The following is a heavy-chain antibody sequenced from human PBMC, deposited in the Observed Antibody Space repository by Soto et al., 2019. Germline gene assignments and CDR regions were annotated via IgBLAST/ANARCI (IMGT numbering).Heavy chain of an antibody. CDR1: GFPFSTYG. CDR2: ISDDGSDN. CDR3: ATDRHNEFISYLDA. D-gene: IGHD1-1*01. Sequence: QVQLVESGGGVVQPGRSLTLSCAASGFPFSTYGMHWVRQAPAKGLEWVAVISDDGSDNYYADSVKGRFTVSRDNSKNTIYLQMTSLRAEHPAVYFGATDRHNEFISYLDAWGEGILGCVSS. J-gene: IGHJ4*02. V-gene: IGHV3-30*03.